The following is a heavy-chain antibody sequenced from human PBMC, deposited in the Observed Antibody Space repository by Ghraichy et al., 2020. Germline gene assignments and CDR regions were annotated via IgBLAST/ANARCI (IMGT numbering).Heavy chain of an antibody. CDR3: AKDLGAMVNHNGMDV. CDR2: ISYDGSTK. Sequence: GGSLRLSCAASGFTFSSYGMHWVRQAPGKGLEWVAVISYDGSTKYYGDSVKGRFTISRDNSKNTLHLQMNSLRAEDTAVYYCAKDLGAMVNHNGMDVWGKGTTVTVSS. D-gene: IGHD5-18*01. V-gene: IGHV3-30*18. J-gene: IGHJ6*04. CDR1: GFTFSSYG.